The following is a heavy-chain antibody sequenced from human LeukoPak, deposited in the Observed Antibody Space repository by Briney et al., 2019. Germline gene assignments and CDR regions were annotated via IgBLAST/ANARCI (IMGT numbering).Heavy chain of an antibody. Sequence: GGSLRLSCAASGFTFSDYYMSWIRDAPGKGLEWVSYISSSGSTIYYADSVKGRFTISRDNAKNSLYLQMNSLRAEGTAVYYCARDQYRITGTWDYWGQGTLVTVSS. CDR2: ISSSGSTI. J-gene: IGHJ4*02. D-gene: IGHD1-20*01. V-gene: IGHV3-11*01. CDR3: ARDQYRITGTWDY. CDR1: GFTFSDYY.